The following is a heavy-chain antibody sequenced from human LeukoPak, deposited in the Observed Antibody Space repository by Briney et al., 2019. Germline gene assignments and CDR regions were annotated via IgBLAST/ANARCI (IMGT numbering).Heavy chain of an antibody. V-gene: IGHV1-24*01. D-gene: IGHD1-26*01. CDR1: GYTLTELS. CDR2: FDPEDGET. Sequence: ASVKVSCKVSGYTLTELSMHWVRQAPGKGLEWMGGFDPEDGETIYAQKFQGRVTMTGDTSTGTAYMELSSLRSEDTAVYYCATVGRSPMDVWGQGTTVTVSS. J-gene: IGHJ6*02. CDR3: ATVGRSPMDV.